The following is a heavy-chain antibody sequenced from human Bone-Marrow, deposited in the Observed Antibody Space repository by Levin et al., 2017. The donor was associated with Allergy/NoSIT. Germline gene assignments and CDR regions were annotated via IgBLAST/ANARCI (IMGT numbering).Heavy chain of an antibody. Sequence: GESLKISCKVSGYTLIDLSFHWVRQAPGKGLEWMGGFDPEEGETIYAQKFQGRLTMTEDTSTDTAYMELSSLRSEDTAVYYCATEVGTGNRDAFDIWGQGTMVTVSS. CDR1: GYTLIDLS. J-gene: IGHJ3*02. CDR2: FDPEEGET. D-gene: IGHD2-21*02. V-gene: IGHV1-24*01. CDR3: ATEVGTGNRDAFDI.